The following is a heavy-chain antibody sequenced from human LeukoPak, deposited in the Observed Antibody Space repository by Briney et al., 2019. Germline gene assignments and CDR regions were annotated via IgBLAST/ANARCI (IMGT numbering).Heavy chain of an antibody. Sequence: SVKVSCKASGGTFSSYAISWVRQAPGQGLEWMGGIIPIFGTPHYAQKFQGRVTITADESTSTAYMELSSLRSEDTAVYYCARVLRIQLEFYFDYWGQGTLVTVSS. V-gene: IGHV1-69*13. CDR2: IIPIFGTP. J-gene: IGHJ4*02. CDR1: GGTFSSYA. D-gene: IGHD1-1*01. CDR3: ARVLRIQLEFYFDY.